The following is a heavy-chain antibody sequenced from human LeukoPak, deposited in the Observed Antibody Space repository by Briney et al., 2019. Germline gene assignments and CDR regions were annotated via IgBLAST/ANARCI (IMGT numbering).Heavy chain of an antibody. V-gene: IGHV3-30-3*01. CDR1: GFTLTNYA. D-gene: IGHD3-22*01. Sequence: PGTSLRLSCVVSGFTLTNYALHWVRQAPGKGLEWVAVISYAGTNKYYADSVKGRFTISRDISKNTVYLHMDSLRDGDTAVYFCARGGYYYDTTGSPGGYWGQGTLVTVSS. CDR2: ISYAGTNK. J-gene: IGHJ4*02. CDR3: ARGGYYYDTTGSPGGY.